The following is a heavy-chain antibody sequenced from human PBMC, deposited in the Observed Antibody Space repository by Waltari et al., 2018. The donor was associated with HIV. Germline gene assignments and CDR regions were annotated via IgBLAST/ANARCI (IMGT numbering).Heavy chain of an antibody. CDR1: LYLFTSSY. CDR2: MNPTDGTT. D-gene: IGHD1-1*01. J-gene: IGHJ6*01. CDR3: AGGTKQSADYGMDV. V-gene: IGHV1-46*01. Sequence: QVQSVQSGAEVKTPVASVRVPCQTSLYLFTSSYRHWVRQAPGQGLDWMGIMNPTDGTTNYAQNFLGRVTMTRDTTTNIVYKVLNSLRSEDAAVYFWAGGTKQSADYGMDVWGQGTTVTVSS.